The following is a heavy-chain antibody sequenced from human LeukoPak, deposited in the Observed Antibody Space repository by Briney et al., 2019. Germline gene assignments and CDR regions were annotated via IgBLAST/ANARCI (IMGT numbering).Heavy chain of an antibody. CDR3: YSSSWYYYYYYYMDV. V-gene: IGHV4-59*08. Sequence: SETLSLTCTVSGGSISSYYWSWIRQPPGKGLEWIGYIYYSGSTNYNPSLKSRVTISVDTSKNQFSLKLRSVTAADTAVSGEYSSSWYYYYYYYMDVWGKGTTVTIS. CDR2: IYYSGST. J-gene: IGHJ6*03. D-gene: IGHD6-13*01. CDR1: GGSISSYY.